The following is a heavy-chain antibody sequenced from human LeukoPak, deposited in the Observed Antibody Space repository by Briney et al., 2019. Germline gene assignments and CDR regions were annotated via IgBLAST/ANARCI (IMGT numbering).Heavy chain of an antibody. CDR2: IYSGGST. CDR1: GFTVSSNY. J-gene: IGHJ6*02. CDR3: ARDHVVVPAAKGWWDYYYGMDV. V-gene: IGHV3-66*01. Sequence: GGSLRLSCAASGFTVSSNYMSWVRQAPGKGLEWVSVIYSGGSTYYADSVKGRFTISRDNSKNTLYLQMNSLRAEDTAVYYCARDHVVVPAAKGWWDYYYGMDVWGQGTTVTVSS. D-gene: IGHD2-2*01.